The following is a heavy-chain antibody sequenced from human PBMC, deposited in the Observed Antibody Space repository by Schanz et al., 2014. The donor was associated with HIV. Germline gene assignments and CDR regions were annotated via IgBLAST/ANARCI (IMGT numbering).Heavy chain of an antibody. J-gene: IGHJ4*02. D-gene: IGHD4-4*01. CDR3: AKEAVTTFFDY. CDR2: VTNSGSYV. Sequence: EVHLLDSGGDLAQPGDSLRLSCVASGFVFRDFAMAWVRQAPGKGLEWVSAVTNSGSYVNYADSVKGRFTMSRDNSKNTLYLQMNSLRAEDTAVYYCAKEAVTTFFDYWGQGTLVTVSS. CDR1: GFVFRDFA. V-gene: IGHV3-23*01.